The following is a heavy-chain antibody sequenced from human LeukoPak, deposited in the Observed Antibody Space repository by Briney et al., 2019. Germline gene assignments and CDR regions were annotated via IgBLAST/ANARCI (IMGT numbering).Heavy chain of an antibody. CDR2: ITPIFGTA. Sequence: GSSVKVSCKASGGTFSSYAISWVRQAPGQGLEWMGGITPIFGTANYAQKFQGRVTITADKSTSTAYMELSSLRSEDTAVYYCARDLEGSGWYRGTYYYYYMDVWGKGTTVTVSS. CDR1: GGTFSSYA. CDR3: ARDLEGSGWYRGTYYYYYMDV. V-gene: IGHV1-69*06. D-gene: IGHD6-19*01. J-gene: IGHJ6*03.